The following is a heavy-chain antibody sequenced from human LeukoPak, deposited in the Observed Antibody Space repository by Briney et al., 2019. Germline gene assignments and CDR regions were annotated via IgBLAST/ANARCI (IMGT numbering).Heavy chain of an antibody. CDR1: GFTFSSYS. J-gene: IGHJ4*02. V-gene: IGHV3-21*01. D-gene: IGHD1-1*01. CDR3: ARDHPLERFPDY. CDR2: ISSSSSYI. Sequence: GGALRLSCAASGFTFSSYSMNWVRQAPGKRLECVSSISSSSSYIYYADSVKGRFTNSRDNAKNSLYLQMNSLRAEDTAVYYCARDHPLERFPDYWGQGTLVTVSS.